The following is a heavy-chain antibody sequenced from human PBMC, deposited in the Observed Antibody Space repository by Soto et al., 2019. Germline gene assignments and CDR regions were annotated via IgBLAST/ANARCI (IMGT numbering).Heavy chain of an antibody. J-gene: IGHJ6*02. V-gene: IGHV1-69*04. D-gene: IGHD3-9*01. Sequence: EASVKVSCKASGGTFSSYTISWVRQAPGQGLEWMGRIIPILGIANYAQKFQGRVTITAGKSTSTAYMELSSLRSEDTAVYYCARDPTYDILTGYYSAFMGGAPEYYYYGMDVWGQGTTVTVSS. CDR3: ARDPTYDILTGYYSAFMGGAPEYYYYGMDV. CDR1: GGTFSSYT. CDR2: IIPILGIA.